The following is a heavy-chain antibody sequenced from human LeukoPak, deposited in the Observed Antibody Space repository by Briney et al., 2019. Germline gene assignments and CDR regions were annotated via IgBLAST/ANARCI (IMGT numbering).Heavy chain of an antibody. CDR3: AKDLAGTTSFDY. Sequence: GGSLRLSCGASGFTLSSNAMYWVCQAPGKGLEWVSAISDNGRSTYYTDSLKGRFTISREKSKNTLYLQMNSLRAEDTAVYYCAKDLAGTTSFDYWGQGTLVTVSS. D-gene: IGHD1-7*01. V-gene: IGHV3-23*01. CDR2: ISDNGRST. J-gene: IGHJ4*02. CDR1: GFTLSSNA.